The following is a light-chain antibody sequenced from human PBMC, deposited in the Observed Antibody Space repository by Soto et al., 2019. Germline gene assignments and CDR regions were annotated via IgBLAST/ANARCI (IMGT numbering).Light chain of an antibody. Sequence: ENVLTQSPGTLSLSPGERATLSCRASQTVSSYLTWYQQRPGQAPRLLIYGASKRATGILDRFSGSGSGTDFTLTISRLEPEDFALYYCQQYGTSPITFGQGTRLEI. CDR1: QTVSSY. CDR2: GAS. J-gene: IGKJ5*01. V-gene: IGKV3-20*01. CDR3: QQYGTSPIT.